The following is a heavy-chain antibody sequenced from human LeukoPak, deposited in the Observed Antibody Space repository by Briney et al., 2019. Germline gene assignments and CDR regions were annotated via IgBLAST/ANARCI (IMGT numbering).Heavy chain of an antibody. Sequence: GGAPRLSCAAAAFTCSDYYLSCFRRALRGGMEWVSYISSSGSTIYYADSVKGRFTISRDNAKNSLYLQMNSLRAEDTAVYYCARDNRWISSGYGYWGKGTLVTVSS. CDR3: ARDNRWISSGYGY. D-gene: IGHD3-22*01. CDR1: AFTCSDYY. J-gene: IGHJ4*02. V-gene: IGHV3-11*01. CDR2: ISSSGSTI.